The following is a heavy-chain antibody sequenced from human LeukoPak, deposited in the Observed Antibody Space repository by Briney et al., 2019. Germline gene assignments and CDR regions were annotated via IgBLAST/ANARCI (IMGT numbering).Heavy chain of an antibody. CDR3: ARGHQLPRHLYYFDY. V-gene: IGHV3-53*01. J-gene: IGHJ4*02. CDR2: IYSGGST. Sequence: GGSLRLSCAASGFTVSSNYMSWVRQAPGKRLEWVSVIYSGGSTYYADSVKGRFTISRDNSKNTLYLQMNSLRAEDTAVYYCARGHQLPRHLYYFDYWGQGTLVTVSS. D-gene: IGHD2-2*01. CDR1: GFTVSSNY.